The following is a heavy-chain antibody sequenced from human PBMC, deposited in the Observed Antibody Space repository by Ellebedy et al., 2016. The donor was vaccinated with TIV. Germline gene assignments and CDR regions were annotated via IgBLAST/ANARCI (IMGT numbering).Heavy chain of an antibody. CDR2: IKEDGSGA. Sequence: PGGSLRLSCAASGFTFSGYWMSWVRQAPGKGLEWVANIKEDGSGAYYVDSVKGRITISRDNAKNSLYLQMSNLRAEDTAVFYCARAGGRHSTGSGFYWGQGTRVTVST. CDR3: ARAGGRHSTGSGFY. V-gene: IGHV3-7*03. D-gene: IGHD2-2*01. CDR1: GFTFSGYW. J-gene: IGHJ4*02.